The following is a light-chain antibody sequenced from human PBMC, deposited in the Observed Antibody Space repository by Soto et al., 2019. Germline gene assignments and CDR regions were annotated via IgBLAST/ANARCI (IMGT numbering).Light chain of an antibody. Sequence: DIVMTQSPLSLPVTPGEPASISCRSSQSLLHSNGYNYLDWYLQKPGQSPQLLIYLGSNRASGVPDRFSGCGSGTDFTLKISRVEAEDVGVYYCMQALHWYTFGQGTKLEIK. V-gene: IGKV2-28*01. CDR2: LGS. CDR1: QSLLHSNGYNY. CDR3: MQALHWYT. J-gene: IGKJ2*01.